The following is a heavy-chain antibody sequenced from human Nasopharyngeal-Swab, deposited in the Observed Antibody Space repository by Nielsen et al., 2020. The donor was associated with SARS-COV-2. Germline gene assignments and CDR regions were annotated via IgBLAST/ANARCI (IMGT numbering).Heavy chain of an antibody. D-gene: IGHD4-23*01. J-gene: IGHJ4*02. CDR1: GFTFSDYY. CDR3: ARDREGGGYGGNSGY. V-gene: IGHV3-11*04. CDR2: ISSSGSTI. Sequence: GESLKISCAASGFTFSDYYMSWIRQAPGKGLEWVSYISSSGSTIYYADSVKGRFTISRDNAKNSLYLQMNGLRAEDTAVYYCARDREGGGYGGNSGYWGQGTLVTVSS.